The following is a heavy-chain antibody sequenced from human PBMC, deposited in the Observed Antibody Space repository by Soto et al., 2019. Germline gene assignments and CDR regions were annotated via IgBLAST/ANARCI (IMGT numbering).Heavy chain of an antibody. D-gene: IGHD6-6*01. V-gene: IGHV3-66*01. CDR2: IYSGGST. J-gene: IGHJ3*02. Sequence: EVQLVESGGGLVQPGGSLRLSCAASGFTVSSNYMSWVRQAPGKGLEWVSVIYSGGSTYYADSVKGRFTISRDNSKNTLYLQRNSLSAEDTAVYYCARSGYSSSSSDAFDIRGQGTMVTVAS. CDR1: GFTVSSNY. CDR3: ARSGYSSSSSDAFDI.